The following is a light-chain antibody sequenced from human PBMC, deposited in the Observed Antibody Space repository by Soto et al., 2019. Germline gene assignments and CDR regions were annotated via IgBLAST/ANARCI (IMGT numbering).Light chain of an antibody. CDR1: QSISSY. Sequence: DIHMTQSPSSLSASVGDRVTITCRASQSISSYVNWYQQKSGQAPKLLIYAASSLRTGVPSRFSGTGSGTEFTLTITSLQPEDFASYHCQQSYSTPPTFGEGTKLEIK. V-gene: IGKV1-39*01. CDR2: AAS. J-gene: IGKJ2*01. CDR3: QQSYSTPPT.